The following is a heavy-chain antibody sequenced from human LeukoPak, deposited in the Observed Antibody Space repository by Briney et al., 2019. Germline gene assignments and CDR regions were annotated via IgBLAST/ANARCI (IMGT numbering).Heavy chain of an antibody. CDR3: ARTRKVVVPAAMGLGYYYGMDV. CDR2: INHSGST. Sequence: SETLSLTCAVYGGSFSGYYWSWIRQPPGKGLEWIGEINHSGSTNYNPSLKSRVTISVDTSKNQFSLKLSSVTAADTAVYYCARTRKVVVPAAMGLGYYYGMDVWGQGTTVTVSS. V-gene: IGHV4-34*01. J-gene: IGHJ6*02. D-gene: IGHD2-2*01. CDR1: GGSFSGYY.